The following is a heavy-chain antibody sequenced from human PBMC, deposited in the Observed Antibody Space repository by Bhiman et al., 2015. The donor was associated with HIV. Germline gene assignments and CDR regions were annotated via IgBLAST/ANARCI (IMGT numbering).Heavy chain of an antibody. CDR1: GFTVSSNY. D-gene: IGHD3-10*01. J-gene: IGHJ6*02. CDR2: IYSGGST. V-gene: IGHV3-53*02. CDR3: ARDQAREVNGMDV. Sequence: EVQLVETGGGLIQPGGSLRLSCAASGFTVSSNYMSWVRQAPGKGLEWVSVIYSGGSTYYADSVKGRFTISRDNAKNSLYLQMNSLRAEDTGVYNCARDQAREVNGMDVWGQGTTVTVSS.